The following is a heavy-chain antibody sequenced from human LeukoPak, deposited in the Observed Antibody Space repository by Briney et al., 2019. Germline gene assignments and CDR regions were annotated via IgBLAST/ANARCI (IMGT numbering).Heavy chain of an antibody. D-gene: IGHD2-8*01. J-gene: IGHJ4*02. CDR1: GFTFSSYD. Sequence: GGSLRLSCAASGFTFSSYDMSWVRQAPGKGLEWVSVISTSGGSTYHADSVKGRFIISRDNSKNTLYLQMNSLRAEDTAAYYCAEGRACTNGVCHFDYWGRGTLVTVSS. CDR2: ISTSGGST. V-gene: IGHV3-23*01. CDR3: AEGRACTNGVCHFDY.